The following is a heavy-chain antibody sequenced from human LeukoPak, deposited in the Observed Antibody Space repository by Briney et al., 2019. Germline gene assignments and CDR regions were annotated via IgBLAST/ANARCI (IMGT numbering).Heavy chain of an antibody. V-gene: IGHV4-34*01. Sequence: SETLSLTCAVYGGSFSGYYWSWIRQPPGKGLEWIGEITHSGSTNYNPSLKSRVTISVDTSKNQFSLKLSSVTAADTAVYYCARTYRRFNYYYMDVWDKGTTVTVSS. D-gene: IGHD3-3*01. CDR3: ARTYRRFNYYYMDV. CDR2: ITHSGST. CDR1: GGSFSGYY. J-gene: IGHJ6*03.